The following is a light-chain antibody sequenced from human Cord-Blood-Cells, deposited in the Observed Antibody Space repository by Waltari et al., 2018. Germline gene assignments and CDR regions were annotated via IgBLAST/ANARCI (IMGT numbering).Light chain of an antibody. CDR3: QQYNNWLT. J-gene: IGKJ4*01. V-gene: IGKV3-15*01. Sequence: EIVTTQSPATLSVSPGERATLSCRASQSVSSNLAWYQQKPGQAPRLLIYGASTRATGIPARFSDSGSGTEFTLTISSLQSEDFAVYYCQQYNNWLTFGGGTKVEIK. CDR1: QSVSSN. CDR2: GAS.